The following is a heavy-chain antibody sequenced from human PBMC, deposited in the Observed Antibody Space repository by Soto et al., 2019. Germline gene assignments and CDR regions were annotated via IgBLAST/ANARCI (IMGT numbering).Heavy chain of an antibody. CDR1: GYSFTIYW. Sequence: GESLKISCKGSGYSFTIYWISWVRQMPGKGLEWMGRIDPSDSYTNYSPSFQGHVTMSVDTSKNQFSLKLSSVTAADTAVYYCARAPPGYCSGGSCSHYYYGMDVWGQGTTVTVSS. CDR3: ARAPPGYCSGGSCSHYYYGMDV. D-gene: IGHD2-15*01. CDR2: IDPSDSYT. J-gene: IGHJ6*02. V-gene: IGHV5-10-1*01.